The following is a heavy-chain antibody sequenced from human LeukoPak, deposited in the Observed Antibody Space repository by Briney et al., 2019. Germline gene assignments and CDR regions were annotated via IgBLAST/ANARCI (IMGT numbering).Heavy chain of an antibody. Sequence: SETLSHTCTVSGGSISSYYWGWIRQPPGKGLEWIGYIYYSGSTNYNPSLKSRVTISVDTSKNQFSLKLSSVTAADTAVYYCARHAAAGTEPFDYWGQGTLVTVSS. CDR2: IYYSGST. CDR1: GGSISSYY. V-gene: IGHV4-59*08. J-gene: IGHJ4*02. D-gene: IGHD6-13*01. CDR3: ARHAAAGTEPFDY.